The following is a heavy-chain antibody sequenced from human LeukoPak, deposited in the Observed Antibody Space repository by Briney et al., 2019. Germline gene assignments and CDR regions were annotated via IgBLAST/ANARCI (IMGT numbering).Heavy chain of an antibody. CDR2: IRFDGTET. V-gene: IGHV3-30*02. J-gene: IGHJ4*02. CDR3: AKGAYTSAYETDY. CDR1: GFTFSSYG. D-gene: IGHD2-2*02. Sequence: PGGSLRLSCAASGFTFSSYGTQWVRQAPGKGLEWAAFIRFDGTETYYADSVKGRFTISRDNSKNMLYLQVRGLRPEDTAMYYCAKGAYTSAYETDYWGQGTLVTVSS.